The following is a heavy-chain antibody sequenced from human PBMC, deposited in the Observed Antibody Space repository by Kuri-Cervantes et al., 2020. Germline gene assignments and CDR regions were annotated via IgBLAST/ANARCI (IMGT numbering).Heavy chain of an antibody. J-gene: IGHJ5*02. Sequence: GESLKISCAASGFAFSSYEMNWVRQAPGKGLEWVSYISSSGSTIYYADSVKGRFTISRDNGKNSLYLEMNSLRAEDTAVYYCARGPRSRRQSDPWGQGTLVTVSS. CDR3: ARGPRSRRQSDP. D-gene: IGHD5-24*01. V-gene: IGHV3-48*03. CDR1: GFAFSSYE. CDR2: ISSSGSTI.